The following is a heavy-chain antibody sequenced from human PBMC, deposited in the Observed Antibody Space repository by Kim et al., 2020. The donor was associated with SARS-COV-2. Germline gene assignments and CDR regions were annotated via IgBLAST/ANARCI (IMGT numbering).Heavy chain of an antibody. CDR2: IYYSGFT. CDR3: ARGGHTHSNDP. Sequence: SETLSLTCTVSGASITSDTYYWSWIRQHPGRGLEWIGYIYYSGFTFYNPSLKSRLTISVDTSKNQFSLKLRSVTAADTAVYYCARGGHTHSNDPWGQGTLVIVSS. D-gene: IGHD2-15*01. CDR1: GASITSDTYY. J-gene: IGHJ5*02. V-gene: IGHV4-31*03.